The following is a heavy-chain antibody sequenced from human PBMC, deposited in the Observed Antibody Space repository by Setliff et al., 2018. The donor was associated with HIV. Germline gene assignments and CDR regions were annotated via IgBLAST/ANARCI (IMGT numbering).Heavy chain of an antibody. Sequence: SLRLSCEASGFMFGTNWMSWVRQAPGKGPEWLANINQDGSDKYYMYSVKGRFTISRDNAKNSLYLQMNSLRADDTAVYYCTRDLPLIVSSGRGNRWGQGTLVTVSS. CDR1: GFMFGTNW. D-gene: IGHD1-26*01. V-gene: IGHV3-7*01. CDR2: INQDGSDK. J-gene: IGHJ5*02. CDR3: TRDLPLIVSSGRGNR.